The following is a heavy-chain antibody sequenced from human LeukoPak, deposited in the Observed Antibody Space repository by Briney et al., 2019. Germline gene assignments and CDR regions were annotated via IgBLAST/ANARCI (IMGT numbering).Heavy chain of an antibody. CDR1: GYSISSGYY. J-gene: IGHJ3*02. D-gene: IGHD3-16*01. CDR3: ARHDDYVFFGQDAFDI. Sequence: SETLSLTCTVSGYSISSGYYWGWIRQPPGKGLEWIGSIYYSGSTYYNPSLKSRVTISVDTSKNQFSLKLSSVTAADTAVYYCARHDDYVFFGQDAFDIWGQGTMVTVSS. V-gene: IGHV4-38-2*02. CDR2: IYYSGST.